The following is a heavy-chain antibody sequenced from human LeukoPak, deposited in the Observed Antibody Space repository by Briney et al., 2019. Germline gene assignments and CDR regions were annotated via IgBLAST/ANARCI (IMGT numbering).Heavy chain of an antibody. J-gene: IGHJ6*04. V-gene: IGHV3-11*04. CDR1: GFTVSSSY. CDR2: ISSSGSTI. D-gene: IGHD3-10*02. CDR3: AELGITMIGGV. Sequence: GGSLRLSCAASGFTVSSSYMSWVRQAPGKGLEWVSYISSSGSTIYYADSVKGRFTISRDNAKNSLYLQMNSLRAEDTAVYYCAELGITMIGGVWGKGTTVTISS.